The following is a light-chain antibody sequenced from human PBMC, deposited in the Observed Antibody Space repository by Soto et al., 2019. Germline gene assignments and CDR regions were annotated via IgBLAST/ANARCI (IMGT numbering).Light chain of an antibody. J-gene: IGLJ1*01. V-gene: IGLV2-23*01. Sequence: QSVLAQPPSASGSPGQSVTISCTGTSSDVGAYDYVSWYQQHPGKAPKLMIYEGSKRPSGVSNRFSGSKSGNTASLTISGLQAEDEADYYCCSYAGSSTFYVFGTGTKVTVL. CDR1: SSDVGAYDY. CDR3: CSYAGSSTFYV. CDR2: EGS.